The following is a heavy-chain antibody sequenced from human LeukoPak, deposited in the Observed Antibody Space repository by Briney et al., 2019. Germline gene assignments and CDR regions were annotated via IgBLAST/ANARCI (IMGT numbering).Heavy chain of an antibody. CDR3: ARAIAVAGTGEFMFDP. CDR2: ISSSSGYI. CDR1: GFTFSSYS. V-gene: IGHV3-21*01. D-gene: IGHD6-19*01. Sequence: PGGSLRLSCAASGFTFSSYSMNWVRQAPGKGLEWVSSISSSSGYIYYADSVKGRFTISRDNAKNSLYLQMNSLRAEDTAVYYCARAIAVAGTGEFMFDPWGQGTLVTVSS. J-gene: IGHJ5*02.